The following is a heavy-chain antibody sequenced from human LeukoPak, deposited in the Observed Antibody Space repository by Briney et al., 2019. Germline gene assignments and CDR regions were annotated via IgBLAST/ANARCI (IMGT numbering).Heavy chain of an antibody. V-gene: IGHV3-48*03. Sequence: GGSLRLSCAASGFTFSSCEMNWVRQAPGKGLEWVSYISSSGSTIYYADSVKGRFTISRDNAKNSLYLQMNSLRAEDTAVYYCARDLDYYMDVWGKGTTVTVSS. CDR2: ISSSGSTI. CDR3: ARDLDYYMDV. CDR1: GFTFSSCE. J-gene: IGHJ6*03.